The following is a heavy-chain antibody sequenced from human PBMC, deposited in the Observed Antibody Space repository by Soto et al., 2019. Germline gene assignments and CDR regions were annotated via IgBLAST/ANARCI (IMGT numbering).Heavy chain of an antibody. J-gene: IGHJ4*02. CDR2: ISSSSSTI. CDR3: ARDQRRTDYGISPVDY. CDR1: GFTFSSYS. V-gene: IGHV3-48*02. Sequence: GGSLRLSCAASGFTFSSYSMNWVRQAPGKGLEWVSYISSSSSTIYYADSVKGRFTISRDNAKNSLYLQMNSLRDEDTAVYYCARDQRRTDYGISPVDYWGQGTLVTVSS. D-gene: IGHD4-17*01.